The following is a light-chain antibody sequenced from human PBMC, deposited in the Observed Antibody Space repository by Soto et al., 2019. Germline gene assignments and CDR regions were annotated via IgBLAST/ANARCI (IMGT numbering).Light chain of an antibody. J-gene: IGLJ1*01. Sequence: QSALTQPASVSGSPGRSITISCTGTSSDVGGYNYVSWYQQHPGKAPKLMIYEVSNRPSGVSNRFSGSKSGNTASLTISGLQAEDEADYYCSSYTISSTYVFGTGTKVTVL. V-gene: IGLV2-14*01. CDR1: SSDVGGYNY. CDR3: SSYTISSTYV. CDR2: EVS.